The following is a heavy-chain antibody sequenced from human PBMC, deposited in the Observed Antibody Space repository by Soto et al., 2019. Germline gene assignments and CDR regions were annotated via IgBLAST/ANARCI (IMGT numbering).Heavy chain of an antibody. CDR2: IYHSGST. D-gene: IGHD2-8*02. V-gene: IGHV4-38-2*01. J-gene: IGHJ5*01. CDR3: ARVKSVWGSGTGNCFDT. CDR1: GYSISSGYY. Sequence: SETLSLTCAVSGYSISSGYYWGWIRQPPGKGLEWIGSIYHSGSTYYNPSIKSRVTISVATTKNQFSLTLSSVTAADTAVYYCARVKSVWGSGTGNCFDTWCHGTRVAVFS.